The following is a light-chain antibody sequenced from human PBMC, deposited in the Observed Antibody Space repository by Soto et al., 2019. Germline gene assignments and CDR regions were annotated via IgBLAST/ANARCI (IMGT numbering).Light chain of an antibody. CDR3: QQYNSYPWT. V-gene: IGKV1-5*01. CDR1: QSISRR. Sequence: DIQMIQSPSALSASVGDRVTITCRASQSISRRLAWYQQKPGKAPKLLIYDASSLESGVPAGFSGSGYGTQFTLTISSPQPDDFATYYSQQYNSYPWTFGQGTRVEIK. CDR2: DAS. J-gene: IGKJ1*01.